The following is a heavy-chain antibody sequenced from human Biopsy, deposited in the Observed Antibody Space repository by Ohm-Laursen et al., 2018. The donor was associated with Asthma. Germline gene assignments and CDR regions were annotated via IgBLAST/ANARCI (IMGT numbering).Heavy chain of an antibody. CDR3: ARMISYYHEMSETFFDY. CDR1: GYTVTRYA. D-gene: IGHD3-22*01. CDR2: INTNTGTP. Sequence: SSVKVSCKASGYTVTRYALNWVRQAPGQGLEWMGWINTNTGTPTYAQGFPGRFVFTLDTSDNTAHLQISNLTAENTAVYYCARMISYYHEMSETFFDYWGQGTLVTVSS. V-gene: IGHV7-4-1*02. J-gene: IGHJ4*02.